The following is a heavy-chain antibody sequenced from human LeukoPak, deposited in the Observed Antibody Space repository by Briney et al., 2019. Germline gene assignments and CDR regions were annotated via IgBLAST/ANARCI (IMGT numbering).Heavy chain of an antibody. V-gene: IGHV1-18*04. CDR3: ARDLPLYSITGTTQYYFDY. CDR1: GYTFNSHG. CDR2: ISAYNGDT. J-gene: IGHJ4*02. Sequence: GASVKVSCKASGYTFNSHGISWVRQAPGQGLEWMGWISAYNGDTNYGQKFQGRVTLTTDRTTSTAYLELRSLRAEDTAVYYCARDLPLYSITGTTQYYFDYWGQGTLVTVSS. D-gene: IGHD1-7*01.